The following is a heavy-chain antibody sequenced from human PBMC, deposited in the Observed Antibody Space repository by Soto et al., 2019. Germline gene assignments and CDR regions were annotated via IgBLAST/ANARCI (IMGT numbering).Heavy chain of an antibody. J-gene: IGHJ5*02. CDR1: GFTFSSYE. D-gene: IGHD2-15*01. Sequence: GGSLRLSCAASGFTFSSYEMNWVRQAPGKGLEWVSYISSSGSTIYYADSVKGRFTISRDNAKNSLYLQMNSLRAEDTAVYYCARAPGVVVAAGAAWFGPWGQGTLVTVPS. CDR3: ARAPGVVVAAGAAWFGP. CDR2: ISSSGSTI. V-gene: IGHV3-48*03.